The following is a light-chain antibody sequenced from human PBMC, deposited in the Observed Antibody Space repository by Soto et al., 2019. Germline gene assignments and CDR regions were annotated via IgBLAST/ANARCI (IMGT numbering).Light chain of an antibody. CDR1: QSVNVN. Sequence: EIVMTQSPATLSVPPGERATLSCRASQSVNVNLAWYQQKPGQAPRLLIYRASTRATGIPARFSGSGSGTEFILTISSLQSEDFAVYYCQQYNNWPPYSFGQGTKVEIK. CDR2: RAS. CDR3: QQYNNWPPYS. J-gene: IGKJ2*03. V-gene: IGKV3-15*01.